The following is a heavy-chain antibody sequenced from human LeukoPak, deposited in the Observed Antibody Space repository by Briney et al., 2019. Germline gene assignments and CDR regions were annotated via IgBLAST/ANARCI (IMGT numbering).Heavy chain of an antibody. Sequence: GGSPRLSCAASGFTVSSNYMSWVRQSPGKGLEWVSVIYSGGSTDYADSVKGRFTVSRDNSKNTLYLQMDSLRAEDTAVYYCARDSPDCWGQGTLVTVSS. CDR1: GFTVSSNY. CDR2: IYSGGST. J-gene: IGHJ4*02. V-gene: IGHV3-66*01. CDR3: ARDSPDC.